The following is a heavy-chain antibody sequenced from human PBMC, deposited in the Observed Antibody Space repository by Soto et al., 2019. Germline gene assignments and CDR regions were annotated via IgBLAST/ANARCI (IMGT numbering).Heavy chain of an antibody. V-gene: IGHV1-69*06. J-gene: IGHJ6*04. CDR3: ARDRRRFPHMPHAMDV. D-gene: IGHD2-2*01. CDR1: GGTFSSYA. Sequence: SVKVSCKVSGGTFSSYAISWVRQAPGQGLEWMGGIIPIFGTANYAQKFQGRVTITADKSTSTAYMELSSLRSEDTAALYCARDRRRFPHMPHAMDVWGKGTIVTVSS. CDR2: IIPIFGTA.